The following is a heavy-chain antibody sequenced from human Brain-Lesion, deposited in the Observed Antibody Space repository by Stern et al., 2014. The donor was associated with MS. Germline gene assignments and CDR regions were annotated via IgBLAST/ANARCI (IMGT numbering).Heavy chain of an antibody. CDR1: GGSISSGGYY. CDR3: ARGRVVPGFQYYATDV. CDR2: IFNSGST. J-gene: IGHJ6*02. D-gene: IGHD2-2*01. V-gene: IGHV4-61*02. Sequence: VQLVESGPGLVKPSQTLSLSCTVSGGSISSGGYYWSWIRQPAGKGLEWIGRIFNSGSTSYNPSPPSRGPLSIDTAKTQFSLRLNSMTAADTAVYYCARGRVVPGFQYYATDVWGQGTTVIVSS.